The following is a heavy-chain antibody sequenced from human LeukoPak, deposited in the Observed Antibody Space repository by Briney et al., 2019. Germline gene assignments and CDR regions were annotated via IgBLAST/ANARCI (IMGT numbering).Heavy chain of an antibody. CDR1: GFTFSSYA. D-gene: IGHD5-18*01. Sequence: GGSLRLSCAASGFTFSSYAMHWVRQAPGKGLEWVAVISYDGSNKYYADSVKGRFTISRDNSKNTLYLQMNSLRAEDTAVYYCARDRGYSYALGAFDIWGQGTMVTVSS. CDR3: ARDRGYSYALGAFDI. CDR2: ISYDGSNK. J-gene: IGHJ3*02. V-gene: IGHV3-30*04.